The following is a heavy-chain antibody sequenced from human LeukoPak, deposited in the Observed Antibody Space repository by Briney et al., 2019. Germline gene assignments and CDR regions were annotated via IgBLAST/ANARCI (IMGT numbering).Heavy chain of an antibody. J-gene: IGHJ4*02. V-gene: IGHV3-74*03. CDR1: GFTFSNHW. CDR3: IRDEALWRLDY. CDR2: IDERGSNA. D-gene: IGHD2-21*01. Sequence: GGSLRLSCAASGFTFSNHWMHWVRQAPEKGLVWVSRIDERGSNAMYADSVTGRFSIPRDNAKNTVKLQMNSLRAEDTGVYYCIRDEALWRLDYWGQGTLVTVSS.